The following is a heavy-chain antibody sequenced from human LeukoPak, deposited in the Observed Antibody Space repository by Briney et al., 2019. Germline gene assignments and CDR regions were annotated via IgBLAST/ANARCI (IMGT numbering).Heavy chain of an antibody. D-gene: IGHD2-21*02. CDR3: ARGGVPAGFDI. CDR1: GFTLSIDW. Sequence: GGSLRLSCVDSGFTLSIDWMYWVRQAPGKGLVWVSRIKSDGSITNYADSVKGRFTISRDNANNTLYLQMNSLRAEDTAVYYCARGGVPAGFDIWGQGTLVTVSS. CDR2: IKSDGSIT. V-gene: IGHV3-74*01. J-gene: IGHJ3*02.